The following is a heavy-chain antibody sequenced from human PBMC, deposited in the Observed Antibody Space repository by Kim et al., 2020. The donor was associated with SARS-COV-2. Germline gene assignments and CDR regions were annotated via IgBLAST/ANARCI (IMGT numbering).Heavy chain of an antibody. Sequence: GGSLRLSCVASGFTLSSHGMHWVRQAPGKGLEWVGVISYDESKTFYANSVKGRFTISRDNSKNTVYLQMNSLREDDTAVYYCAKDRRREGDDFDCWGQGT. V-gene: IGHV3-30*18. J-gene: IGHJ4*02. CDR2: ISYDESKT. CDR1: GFTLSSHG. CDR3: AKDRRREGDDFDC. D-gene: IGHD2-21*02.